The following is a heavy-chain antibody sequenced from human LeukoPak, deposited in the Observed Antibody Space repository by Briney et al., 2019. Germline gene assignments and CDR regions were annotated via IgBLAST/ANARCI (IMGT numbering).Heavy chain of an antibody. CDR1: GFTFSSYW. J-gene: IGHJ4*02. CDR3: AILTGIAAAA. V-gene: IGHV3-74*01. Sequence: QPGGSLRLSCAASGFTFSSYWMHWVRQAPGKGLVWVSHINSDGSNTRYADSVKGRFTISRDNAKNTLYLQMNSLRAEDTAMYYCAILTGIAAAARGQGTLVTVSS. CDR2: INSDGSNT. D-gene: IGHD6-13*01.